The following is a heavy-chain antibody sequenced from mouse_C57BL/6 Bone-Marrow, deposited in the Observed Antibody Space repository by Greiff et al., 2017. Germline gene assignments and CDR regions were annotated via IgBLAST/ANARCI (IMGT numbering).Heavy chain of an antibody. CDR1: GYTFTSYW. CDR2: IEPSDSYT. V-gene: IGHV1-50*01. D-gene: IGHD2-2*01. CDR3: ARLGGMVTRSWFAY. J-gene: IGHJ3*01. Sequence: VQLQQPGAELVKPGASVKLSCKASGYTFTSYWMQWVKQRPGQGLEWIGEIEPSDSYTNYNQKFNGKATLTVDTSSSTAYMQLSSLTSEDSAVYYCARLGGMVTRSWFAYWGRGTLITVSA.